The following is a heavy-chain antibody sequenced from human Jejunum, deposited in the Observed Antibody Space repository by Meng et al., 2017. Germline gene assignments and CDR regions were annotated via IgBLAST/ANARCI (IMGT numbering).Heavy chain of an antibody. Sequence: VMQGASGGGLFLPGGSLRLSFASSGFSFSSYWMHWVLQAPGKGLVWVSRINPDGSTTNYADSVMGRFTISRDNAKHTLYLQMNSLSVEDTAVYYCTRAGSYRHDYWGQGTLVTVSS. J-gene: IGHJ4*02. V-gene: IGHV3-74*01. CDR2: INPDGSTT. CDR3: TRAGSYRHDY. CDR1: GFSFSSYW. D-gene: IGHD3-10*01.